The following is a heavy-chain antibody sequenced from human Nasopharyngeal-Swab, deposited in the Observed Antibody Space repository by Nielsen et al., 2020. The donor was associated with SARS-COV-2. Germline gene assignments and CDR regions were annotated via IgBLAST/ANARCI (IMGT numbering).Heavy chain of an antibody. D-gene: IGHD1-26*01. CDR2: ISYDGSNK. Sequence: GASLKISCAASGFTFSSYGMHWVRQAPGKGLEWVAVISYDGSNKYYADSVEGRFTTSRDNSKNTLYLQMNSLRAEDTAVYYCARGSGSYKEILFDYWGQGTLVTVSS. CDR3: ARGSGSYKEILFDY. J-gene: IGHJ4*02. CDR1: GFTFSSYG. V-gene: IGHV3-30*03.